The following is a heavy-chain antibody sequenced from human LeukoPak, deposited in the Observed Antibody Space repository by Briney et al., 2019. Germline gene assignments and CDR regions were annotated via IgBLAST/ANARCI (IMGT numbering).Heavy chain of an antibody. CDR2: INPNSGGT. CDR1: GYTFTGYY. D-gene: IGHD2-21*02. J-gene: IGHJ4*02. Sequence: GASVKVSCKSSGYTFTGYYMHWVRQAPGQGLEWMGRINPNSGGTNYAQKFQGRVTITRDTSISTAYMELSRLRSDDTAVYYCARSREIVVVTAIFDYWGQGTLVTVSS. V-gene: IGHV1-2*06. CDR3: ARSREIVVVTAIFDY.